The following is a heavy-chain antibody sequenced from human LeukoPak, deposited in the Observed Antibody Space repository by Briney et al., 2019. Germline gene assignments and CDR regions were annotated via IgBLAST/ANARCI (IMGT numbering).Heavy chain of an antibody. Sequence: GGSLSLSCAASGFAFGDYHMSWSRHAPGKGLEWVSYISRISDYKDFADSVRGRFTVSRDNAKNSMYLQMSSLRAEDTAVYYGARTTPQRKVAGDYYYYCMDVWGQGTTVTASS. V-gene: IGHV3-11*03. CDR3: ARTTPQRKVAGDYYYYCMDV. D-gene: IGHD6-19*01. CDR1: GFAFGDYH. CDR2: ISRISDYK. J-gene: IGHJ6*02.